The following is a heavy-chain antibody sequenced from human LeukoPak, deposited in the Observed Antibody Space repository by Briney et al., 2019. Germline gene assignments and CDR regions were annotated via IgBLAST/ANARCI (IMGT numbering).Heavy chain of an antibody. V-gene: IGHV4-34*01. Sequence: SETLSLTCAVYGGSFSGYYWSWIRQPPGKGLEWIGEINHSGSTNYNPSLKSRVTISVDTSKNQFSLKLSSVTAADTAVYYCARGSLYYDSSGYSNYYYYYGMDVWGQGTTITVSS. J-gene: IGHJ6*02. CDR2: INHSGST. CDR3: ARGSLYYDSSGYSNYYYYYGMDV. D-gene: IGHD3-22*01. CDR1: GGSFSGYY.